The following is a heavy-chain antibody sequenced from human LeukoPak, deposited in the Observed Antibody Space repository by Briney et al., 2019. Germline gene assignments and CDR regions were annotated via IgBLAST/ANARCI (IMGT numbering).Heavy chain of an antibody. J-gene: IGHJ1*01. CDR2: IIPIFGTA. CDR1: GGTFSSYA. Sequence: GASVKVSCKASGGTFSSYAISWVRQAPGQGLEWMGGIIPIFGTANYAQKFQGRVTITADESTSTAYMELSSLRSEDTAVYYCARDRPAAKSAEYFQHWGQGTLVTVSS. V-gene: IGHV1-69*13. CDR3: ARDRPAAKSAEYFQH. D-gene: IGHD6-6*01.